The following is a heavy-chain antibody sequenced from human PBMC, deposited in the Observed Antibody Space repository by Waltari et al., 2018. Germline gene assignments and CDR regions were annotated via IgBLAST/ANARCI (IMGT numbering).Heavy chain of an antibody. D-gene: IGHD6-6*01. CDR3: AKSRIAARPGYFDY. Sequence: EVQLLESGGGLVQPGGSLRLSCAASGFTFSSYAMSWVRQAPGKGLEWVSVIYSGGSTYYADSVKGRFTISRDNSKNTLYLQMNSLRAEDMAVYYCAKSRIAARPGYFDYWGQGTLVTVSS. V-gene: IGHV3-23*03. CDR2: IYSGGST. J-gene: IGHJ4*02. CDR1: GFTFSSYA.